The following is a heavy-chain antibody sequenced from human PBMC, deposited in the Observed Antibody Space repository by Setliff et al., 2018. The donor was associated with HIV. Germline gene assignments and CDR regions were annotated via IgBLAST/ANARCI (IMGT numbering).Heavy chain of an antibody. CDR2: INPSGGST. J-gene: IGHJ4*02. Sequence: ASVKVSCKASGYTFTSYYMHWVRQAPGQGLEWIGIINPSGGSTSYAQRFQGRVTMTRDTSTSTVYMELSSLRSEDTAVYYCARDPGYSTSWYYFDYWGPGTQVTVSS. CDR1: GYTFTSYY. CDR3: ARDPGYSTSWYYFDY. V-gene: IGHV1-46*01. D-gene: IGHD6-13*01.